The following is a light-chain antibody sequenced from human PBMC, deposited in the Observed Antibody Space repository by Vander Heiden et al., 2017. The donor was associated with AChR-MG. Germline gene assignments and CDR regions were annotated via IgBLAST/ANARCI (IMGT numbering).Light chain of an antibody. J-gene: IGLJ3*02. V-gene: IGLV3-1*01. Sequence: SYDLTQPPSVSVSPGQPASITCSGDKLGDRYVSWYQQRPGQSPILVIYQDSKRPSGIPERFSGWNSGDTAALTITGTQALDEAEYYCQTWDNSPAVFGGGTKLT. CDR1: KLGDRY. CDR2: QDS. CDR3: QTWDNSPAV.